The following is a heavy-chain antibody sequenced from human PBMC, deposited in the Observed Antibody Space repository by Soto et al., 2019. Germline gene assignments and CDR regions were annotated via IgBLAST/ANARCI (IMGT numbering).Heavy chain of an antibody. CDR3: ARLPTVNTVDWRDYYYGMDV. Sequence: PGESLKISCKGSGYSFTSYWIGWVRQMPGKGLEWMGIIYPGDSDTRYSPSFQGQVTISADKSISTAYLQWSSLKASDTAMYYCARLPTVNTVDWRDYYYGMDVWGQRTKVTVSS. CDR2: IYPGDSDT. V-gene: IGHV5-51*01. CDR1: GYSFTSYW. J-gene: IGHJ6*02. D-gene: IGHD4-4*01.